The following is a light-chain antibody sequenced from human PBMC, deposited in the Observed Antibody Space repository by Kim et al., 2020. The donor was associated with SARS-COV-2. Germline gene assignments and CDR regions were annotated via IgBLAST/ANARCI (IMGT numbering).Light chain of an antibody. V-gene: IGKV4-1*01. CDR3: QQYYSSPFT. Sequence: DIAMTQSPDSLAVSLGERATINCKSSQSVLDRSNNQIYLAWYQQKPGQPPKLLISWASIRESGVPDRISGSGSGTDFTLTISSLQAEDVALYYCQQYYSSPFTFGLGTKVDIK. CDR1: QSVLDRSNNQIY. CDR2: WAS. J-gene: IGKJ2*01.